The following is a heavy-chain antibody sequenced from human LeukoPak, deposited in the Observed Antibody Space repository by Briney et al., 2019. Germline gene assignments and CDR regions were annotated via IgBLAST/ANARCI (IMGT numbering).Heavy chain of an antibody. CDR1: GYTFTSYG. V-gene: IGHV1-18*01. CDR2: ISAFNGNT. J-gene: IGHJ5*02. CDR3: ARDADYDFWSGYRNWFDP. Sequence: ASVKVSCTASGYTFTSYGISWVRQAPGQGLEWMGWISAFNGNTNYAQKLQGRVTMTRDTSTSTAYMELRSLRSDDTAVYYCARDADYDFWSGYRNWFDPWGQGTLVSVSS. D-gene: IGHD3-3*01.